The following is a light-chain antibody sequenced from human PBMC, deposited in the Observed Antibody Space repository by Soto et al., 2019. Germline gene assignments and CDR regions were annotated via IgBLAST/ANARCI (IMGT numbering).Light chain of an antibody. CDR1: QSIVGW. V-gene: IGKV1-5*03. CDR2: KAS. J-gene: IGKJ1*01. CDR3: QLYDVSRT. Sequence: DIQMTQSPSTLSASVGDRVTVTCRASQSIVGWVAWYQQKPGKAPKLLIYKASSLESGVPPRFSGSGSGTDFTLTISRLEPEDFAVYYCQLYDVSRTFGQGTKVDI.